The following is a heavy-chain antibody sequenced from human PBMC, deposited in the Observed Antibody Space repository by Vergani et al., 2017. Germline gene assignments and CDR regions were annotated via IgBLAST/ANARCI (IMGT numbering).Heavy chain of an antibody. Sequence: VQLVESGGGLVQPGGSLRLSCAASGFTFSSYWMSWVRQAPGKGLEWVANIKQDGSEKYYVDSVKGRFTISRDNAKNSLYLQMNSLRAEDTAVYYCARGIRYAPLGYCSSTSCYYYYGMDVWGQGTTVTVSS. J-gene: IGHJ6*02. CDR3: ARGIRYAPLGYCSSTSCYYYYGMDV. CDR1: GFTFSSYW. V-gene: IGHV3-7*03. CDR2: IKQDGSEK. D-gene: IGHD2-2*01.